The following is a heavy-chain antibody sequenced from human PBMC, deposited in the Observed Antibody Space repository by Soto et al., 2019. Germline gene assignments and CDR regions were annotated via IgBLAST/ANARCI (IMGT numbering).Heavy chain of an antibody. Sequence: SETLSLTCTVSGDSITSNSYFWAWIRQPPGKGLEWIGSIYYSGTTYYNPSLKSRVTISVDRSKNQFSLKLSSVTAADTAVYYGARPFSFDYFDYGGQGPLVTVS. CDR1: GDSITSNSYF. J-gene: IGHJ4*02. CDR3: ARPFSFDYFDY. CDR2: IYYSGTT. D-gene: IGHD3-3*02. V-gene: IGHV4-39*01.